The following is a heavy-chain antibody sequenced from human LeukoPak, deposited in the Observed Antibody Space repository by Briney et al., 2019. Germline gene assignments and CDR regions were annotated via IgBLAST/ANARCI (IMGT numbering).Heavy chain of an antibody. D-gene: IGHD3-22*01. CDR2: IYTSGST. CDR3: ARQSQWLSIRVLDY. CDR1: GGSISSYY. J-gene: IGHJ4*02. V-gene: IGHV4-4*09. Sequence: NPSETLSLTCTVSGGSISSYYWSWIRQPPGKGLEWIGYIYTSGSTNYNPSLKSRVTISVDTSKNQFSLKLSSVTAADTAVYYCARQSQWLSIRVLDYWGQGTLVTVSS.